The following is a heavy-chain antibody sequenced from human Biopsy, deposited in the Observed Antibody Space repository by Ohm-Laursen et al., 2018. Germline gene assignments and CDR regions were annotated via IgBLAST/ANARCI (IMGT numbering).Heavy chain of an antibody. J-gene: IGHJ4*02. Sequence: TLSLTCTVSGDSINNFYWSWIRPPAGQGLEWIGRIYTSGSHNYNLSLENRVTMSVDTSKNQFYLKLYSVTAADTAVYYCARGRRTSGWPYFDNWGQGALVIVSP. D-gene: IGHD6-19*01. V-gene: IGHV4-4*07. CDR1: GDSINNFY. CDR3: ARGRRTSGWPYFDN. CDR2: IYTSGSH.